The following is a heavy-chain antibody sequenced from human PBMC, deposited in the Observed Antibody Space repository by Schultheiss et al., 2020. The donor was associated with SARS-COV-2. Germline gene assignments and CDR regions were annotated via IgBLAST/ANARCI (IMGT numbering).Heavy chain of an antibody. J-gene: IGHJ4*02. CDR1: GGTFSSYA. V-gene: IGHV1-69*13. Sequence: SVKVSCKASGGTFSSYAISWVRQAPGQGLEWMGGIIPIFGTANYAQKFQGRVTITADESTSTAYMELRSLRSDDTAVYYCAKDVAVTTRSFDYWGQGTLVTVSS. CDR3: AKDVAVTTRSFDY. CDR2: IIPIFGTA. D-gene: IGHD4-17*01.